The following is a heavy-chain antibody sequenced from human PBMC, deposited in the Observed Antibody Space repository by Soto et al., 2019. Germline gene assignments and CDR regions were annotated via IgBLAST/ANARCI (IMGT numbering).Heavy chain of an antibody. CDR3: ARAESSSSEGFDY. CDR2: ISNRGKS. D-gene: IGHD6-6*01. J-gene: IGHJ4*02. V-gene: IGHV4-59*01. CDR1: GASISSYF. Sequence: SETLSLTCTVSGASISSYFWSWIRQPPGKGLEWIGHISNRGKSNYNPSLKSRVTISVDTSKNKFSLNLSSVTDADTAMYYCARAESSSSEGFDYWGRGTLVTVSS.